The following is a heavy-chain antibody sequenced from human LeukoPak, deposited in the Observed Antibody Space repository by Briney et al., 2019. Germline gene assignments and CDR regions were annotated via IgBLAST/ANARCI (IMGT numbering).Heavy chain of an antibody. CDR1: GGSISTYS. CDR3: ARDRTYGGNSGFDY. CDR2: IHYRGST. V-gene: IGHV4-59*12. D-gene: IGHD4-23*01. J-gene: IGHJ4*02. Sequence: PSETLSLTCTVSGGSISTYSWTWIRQPPGKGLEWIGYIHYRGSTNYNPSLKSRVTISVDTSKNQFSLNLTSVTAADTAVYYCARDRTYGGNSGFDYWGQGTLVTVSS.